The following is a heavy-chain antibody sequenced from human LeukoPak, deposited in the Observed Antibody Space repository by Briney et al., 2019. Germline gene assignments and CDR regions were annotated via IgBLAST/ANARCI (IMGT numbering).Heavy chain of an antibody. Sequence: SETLSLTCIVSGGSISSYYWSWIRQPPGKGLEWIGYIYYSGSTNYNPSLKSRVTISVDTSKNQFSLKLSSVTAADTAVYYCARGASYFDYWGQGTLVTVSS. CDR2: IYYSGST. J-gene: IGHJ4*02. V-gene: IGHV4-59*01. CDR1: GGSISSYY. CDR3: ARGASYFDY.